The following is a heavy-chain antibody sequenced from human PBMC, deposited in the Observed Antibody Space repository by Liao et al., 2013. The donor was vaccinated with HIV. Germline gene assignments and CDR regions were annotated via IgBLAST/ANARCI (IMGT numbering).Heavy chain of an antibody. D-gene: IGHD3-9*01. CDR1: GGSINSNSFY. CDR3: ARALTRDAFDI. V-gene: IGHV4-39*07. CDR2: IYYSGTT. Sequence: QLQESGPGLVKPSETLSLTCIVSGGSINSNSFYWVWIRQPPGKGLEWIGTIYYSGTTYYTPSLKSRVTMSVDTSKNRFSLRLQSVTAADTAVYYCARALTRDAFDIWGPRDNGHRLF. J-gene: IGHJ3*02.